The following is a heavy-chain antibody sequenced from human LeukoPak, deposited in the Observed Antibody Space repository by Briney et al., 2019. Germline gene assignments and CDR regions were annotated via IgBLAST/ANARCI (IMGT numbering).Heavy chain of an antibody. D-gene: IGHD5-24*01. Sequence: GGSLRLSCAASGFTVSSNYMNWVRQATGKGLEWVSVIYGGGNIYYADSVKGRFTISRDNSKNTLYLQMNSLRAEDTAVYYCARGAGYNYPYYFDYWGQGTLVTVSS. V-gene: IGHV3-53*01. CDR3: ARGAGYNYPYYFDY. J-gene: IGHJ4*02. CDR1: GFTVSSNY. CDR2: IYGGGNI.